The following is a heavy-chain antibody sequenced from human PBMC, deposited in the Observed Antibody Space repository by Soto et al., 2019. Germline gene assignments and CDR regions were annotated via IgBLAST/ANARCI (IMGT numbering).Heavy chain of an antibody. D-gene: IGHD2-21*01. V-gene: IGHV3-48*02. CDR2: IRTSGTSM. CDR3: VRDSAYAFDI. Sequence: GGSLRLSCAASGFTFSSYGMHWVRQAPGKGLEWLSNIRTSGTSMSYTDPVKGRFTISRDNARNSLYLEMNSLRDEDTALYYCVRDSAYAFDIWGRGTMVTVSS. J-gene: IGHJ3*02. CDR1: GFTFSSYG.